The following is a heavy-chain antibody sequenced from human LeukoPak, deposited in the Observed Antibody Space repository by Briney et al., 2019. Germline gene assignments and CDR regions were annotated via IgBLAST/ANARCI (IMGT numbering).Heavy chain of an antibody. CDR1: GFTFSSYG. D-gene: IGHD1-26*01. CDR2: ISGSGGST. CDR3: ARPMGQWELLEYFQH. V-gene: IGHV3-23*01. J-gene: IGHJ1*01. Sequence: GGSLRLSCAASGFTFSSYGMSWVRQAPGKGLEWVSAISGSGGSTYYADSVKGRFTISRDNSKNTLYLQMNSLRAEDTAVYYCARPMGQWELLEYFQHWGQGTLVTVSS.